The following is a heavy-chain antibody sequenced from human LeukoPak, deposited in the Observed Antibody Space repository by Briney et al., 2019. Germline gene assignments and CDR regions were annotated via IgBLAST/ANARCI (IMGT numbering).Heavy chain of an antibody. Sequence: ASVRVSCKASGYTFTDYYMHWVGQAPGQGLEGMGWINPKSGGTNYAQKFKGRVTITRDTSITTAYMELSSLRSDDTAMYSCARSYSGFGYALHDYWGQGTLVTVSS. D-gene: IGHD1-26*01. V-gene: IGHV1-2*02. CDR2: INPKSGGT. J-gene: IGHJ4*02. CDR3: ARSYSGFGYALHDY. CDR1: GYTFTDYY.